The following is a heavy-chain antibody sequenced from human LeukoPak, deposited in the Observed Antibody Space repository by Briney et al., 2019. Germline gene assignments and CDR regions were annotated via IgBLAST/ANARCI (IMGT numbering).Heavy chain of an antibody. V-gene: IGHV3-7*01. CDR1: GFTFSSYW. Sequence: HPGGSLRLSCAASGFTFSSYWMSWVRQAPGKGLEWVANIKEDGSEKYYVDSVKGRFTISRDNAKNSLYLQMNSLRAEDTAVYYCANHYDFWSGYGSNWFDPWGQGILVTVSS. D-gene: IGHD3-3*01. J-gene: IGHJ5*02. CDR3: ANHYDFWSGYGSNWFDP. CDR2: IKEDGSEK.